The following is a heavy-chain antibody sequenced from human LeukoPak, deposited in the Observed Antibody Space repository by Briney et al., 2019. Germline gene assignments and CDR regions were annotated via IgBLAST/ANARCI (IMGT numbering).Heavy chain of an antibody. CDR1: GGSISSYY. Sequence: SETLSLTCTVSGGSISSYYWSWIRQPPGKGLEWLGYIYYSGSTNYNPSLKSRVTISVDTSKNQFSLKVSSVTAADTAVYYCASVRSGSYSQFDYWGQGTLVTVSS. CDR3: ASVRSGSYSQFDY. D-gene: IGHD1-26*01. J-gene: IGHJ4*02. CDR2: IYYSGST. V-gene: IGHV4-59*01.